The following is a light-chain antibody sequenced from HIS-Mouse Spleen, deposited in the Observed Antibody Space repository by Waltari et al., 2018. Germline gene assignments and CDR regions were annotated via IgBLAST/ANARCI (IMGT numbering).Light chain of an antibody. V-gene: IGKV4-1*01. CDR2: WAS. CDR1: QSVLSSSNNKNY. Sequence: DIVMTQSPDFLAVSLGERATINCNSSQSVLSSSNNKNYLAWYQQKPGQPPKLLIYWASTRESGVPDRFSGSGSGTDFTLTISSLQAEDVAVYYCQQYYSTPYTFGQGTKLEIK. CDR3: QQYYSTPYT. J-gene: IGKJ2*01.